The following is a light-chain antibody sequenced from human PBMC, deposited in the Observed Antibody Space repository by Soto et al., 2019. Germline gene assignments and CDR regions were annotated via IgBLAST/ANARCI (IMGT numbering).Light chain of an antibody. Sequence: DIQVTQSPSTLSASVGDRVTITCRASQSISGWLAWYQQKPGQAPKLLIYKASTLKSGVPSRFSGSGSGTEFTLTISSLQPDDFATYYCQHYNSYSEAFXQGTKADIK. J-gene: IGKJ1*01. CDR2: KAS. V-gene: IGKV1-5*03. CDR3: QHYNSYSEA. CDR1: QSISGW.